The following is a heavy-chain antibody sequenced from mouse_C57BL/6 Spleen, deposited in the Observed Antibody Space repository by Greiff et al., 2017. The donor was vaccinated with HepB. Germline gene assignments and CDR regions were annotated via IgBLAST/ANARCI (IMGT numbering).Heavy chain of an antibody. J-gene: IGHJ2*01. CDR2: FYPGSGSI. V-gene: IGHV1-62-2*01. CDR3: ARHVEATVVASYYFDY. CDR1: GYTFTEYT. D-gene: IGHD1-1*01. Sequence: VQLQQSGAELVKPGASVKLSCKASGYTFTEYTIHWVKQRSGQGLEWIGWFYPGSGSIKYNEKFKDKATLTADKSSSTVYMELSRLTSEDSAVYCCARHVEATVVASYYFDYWGQGTTLTVSS.